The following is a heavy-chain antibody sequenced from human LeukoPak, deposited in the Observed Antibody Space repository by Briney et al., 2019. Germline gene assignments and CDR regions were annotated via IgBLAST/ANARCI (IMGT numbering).Heavy chain of an antibody. D-gene: IGHD2-2*01. V-gene: IGHV3-30*02. CDR3: ASSPPGIVVVPAARDY. CDR2: IRYDGSNK. J-gene: IGHJ4*02. Sequence: PGGSLRLSCAASGFTFSSYGMHWVRQAPGKGLEWVAFIRYDGSNKYYADSVKGRFTISRDNSKNTLYLQMNSLRAEDTAVYYCASSPPGIVVVPAARDYWGQGTLVTVSS. CDR1: GFTFSSYG.